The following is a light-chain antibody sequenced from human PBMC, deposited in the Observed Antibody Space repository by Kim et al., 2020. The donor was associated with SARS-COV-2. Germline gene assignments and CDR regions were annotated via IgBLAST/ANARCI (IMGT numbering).Light chain of an antibody. V-gene: IGKV1-12*01. CDR2: GAS. CDR3: QQANSSPRMYT. Sequence: SVGDRVTITCRASQDISSWLAWYQQIPGKAPKLLIYGASSLQSGVPSRFSGSGSGTDFTLTISSLQPEDFATYYCQQANSSPRMYTFGQGTKLEIK. J-gene: IGKJ2*01. CDR1: QDISSW.